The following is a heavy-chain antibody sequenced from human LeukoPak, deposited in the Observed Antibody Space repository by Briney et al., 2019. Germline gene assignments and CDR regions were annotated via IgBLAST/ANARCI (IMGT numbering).Heavy chain of an antibody. CDR2: IYYSGST. CDR1: GGSISSYY. V-gene: IGHV4-59*12. CDR3: ARVMDIVVVTAGYFDY. J-gene: IGHJ4*02. D-gene: IGHD2-21*02. Sequence: SETLSLTCTVSGGSISSYYWSWIRQPPGKGLEWIGYIYYSGSTNYNPSLKSRVTISVDTSKNQFSLKLSSVTAADTAVYYCARVMDIVVVTAGYFDYWGQGTLVTVSS.